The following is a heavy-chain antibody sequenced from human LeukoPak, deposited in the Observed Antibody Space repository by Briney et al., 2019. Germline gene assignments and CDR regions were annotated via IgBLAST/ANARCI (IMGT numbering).Heavy chain of an antibody. Sequence: SETLSLTCAVSGGSINNYYWSWFRRPPGKGLEWIAYFYQTGDTIYKPSLKRRLSISLDTAKNQFSLQLRSVTAADTAVYYCARHPFSAPFDYWGQGILVTVSS. D-gene: IGHD6-19*01. CDR3: ARHPFSAPFDY. J-gene: IGHJ4*02. V-gene: IGHV4-59*08. CDR1: GGSINNYY. CDR2: FYQTGDT.